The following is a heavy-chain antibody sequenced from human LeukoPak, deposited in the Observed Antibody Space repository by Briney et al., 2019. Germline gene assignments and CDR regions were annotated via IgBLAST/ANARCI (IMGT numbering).Heavy chain of an antibody. V-gene: IGHV1-8*01. D-gene: IGHD1-26*01. CDR3: ARGDTVDSGSYYLADY. CDR1: GYTFTSYD. J-gene: IGHJ4*02. CDR2: MNPNSGNT. Sequence: GASVKVSCKASGYTFTSYDINWVRQATGQGLEWMGWMNPNSGNTGYAQKFQGRVTMTRNTSISTAYMELSSLRSEDTAVYYCARGDTVDSGSYYLADYWGQGTLVTVSS.